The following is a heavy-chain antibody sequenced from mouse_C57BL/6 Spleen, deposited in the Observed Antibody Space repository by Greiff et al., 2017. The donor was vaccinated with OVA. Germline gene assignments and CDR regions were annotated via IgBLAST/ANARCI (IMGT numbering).Heavy chain of an antibody. V-gene: IGHV1-22*01. CDR3: ARWVWELGDYYAMDY. CDR2: INPNNGGT. D-gene: IGHD4-1*01. Sequence: VQLQQSGPELVKPGASVKMSCKASGYTFTDYNMHWVKQSHGKSLEWIGYINPNNGGTSYNQKFKGKATLTVNKSSSTAYMELRSLTSEDSAVYYCARWVWELGDYYAMDYWGQGTSVTVSS. J-gene: IGHJ4*01. CDR1: GYTFTDYN.